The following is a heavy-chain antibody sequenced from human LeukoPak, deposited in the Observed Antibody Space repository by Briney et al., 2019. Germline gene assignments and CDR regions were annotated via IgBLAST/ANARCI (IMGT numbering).Heavy chain of an antibody. J-gene: IGHJ4*02. V-gene: IGHV4-31*03. Sequence: SQTLSLTCTVSSGSISSGGYYWSWIRQHPGKGLEWIGYIYYSGSTYYNPSLKSRVTMSVDSSKNQFSLKLSSVTAADTAVYYCARGAPYYFDYWSQGTLVTVSS. CDR1: SGSISSGGYY. CDR2: IYYSGST. CDR3: ARGAPYYFDY.